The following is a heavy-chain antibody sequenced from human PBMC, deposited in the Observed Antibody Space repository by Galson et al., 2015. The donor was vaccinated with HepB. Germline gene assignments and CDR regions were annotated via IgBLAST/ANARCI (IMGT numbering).Heavy chain of an antibody. D-gene: IGHD5-18*01. J-gene: IGHJ4*02. CDR3: ARDLSYGYFDY. CDR1: GYTFTSYA. V-gene: IGHV1-18*01. CDR2: ISAYNGNT. Sequence: SVKVSCKASGYTFTSYAFSWVRQAPGQGLEWTGWISAYNGNTNYAQKLQGRVTMTTDTSTSTAYMELRTLRSDDTAVYYCARDLSYGYFDYWGQGTLVTVPS.